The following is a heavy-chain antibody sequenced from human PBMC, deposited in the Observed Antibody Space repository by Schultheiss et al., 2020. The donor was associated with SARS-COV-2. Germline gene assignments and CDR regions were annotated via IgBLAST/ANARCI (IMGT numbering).Heavy chain of an antibody. CDR2: IWYDGSNK. CDR3: AAGRGYLDAFDI. J-gene: IGHJ3*02. D-gene: IGHD3-3*01. V-gene: IGHV3-33*03. Sequence: GGSLRLSCTASGFTFSSYGMHWVRQAPGKGLEWVAVIWYDGSNKYYADSVKGRFTISRDNAENSLYLQMNGLRAEDTAVYYCAAGRGYLDAFDIWGQGTMVTVSS. CDR1: GFTFSSYG.